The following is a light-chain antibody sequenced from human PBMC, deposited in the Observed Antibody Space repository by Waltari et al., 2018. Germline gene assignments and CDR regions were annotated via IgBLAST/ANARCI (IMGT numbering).Light chain of an antibody. CDR1: QDIGRR. Sequence: DIQMTQSASLVSASVGDRVTITCRASQDIGRRLAWYQQKPGKAPNLLIFGASNLESGVPSRFSGSGSGTDFTLTISSLQPEDFVTYYCQQTHSFPLTFGGGTKVEIK. J-gene: IGKJ4*01. CDR2: GAS. V-gene: IGKV1-12*01. CDR3: QQTHSFPLT.